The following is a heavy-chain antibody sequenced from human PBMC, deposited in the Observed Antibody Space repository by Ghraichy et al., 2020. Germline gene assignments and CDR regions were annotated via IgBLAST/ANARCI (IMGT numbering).Heavy chain of an antibody. V-gene: IGHV1-69*13. D-gene: IGHD2-21*02. CDR1: GGTFSSYA. CDR3: ARVPDPNPAAIPGGWFDP. J-gene: IGHJ5*02. Sequence: SVKVSCKASGGTFSSYAISWVRQAPGQGLEWMGGIIPIFGTANYAQKFQGRVTITADESTSTAYMELSSLRSEDTAVYYCARVPDPNPAAIPGGWFDPWGQGTLVTVSS. CDR2: IIPIFGTA.